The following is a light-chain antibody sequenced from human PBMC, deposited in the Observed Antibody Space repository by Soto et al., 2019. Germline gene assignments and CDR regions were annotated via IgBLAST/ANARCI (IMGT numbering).Light chain of an antibody. V-gene: IGKV3D-15*01. CDR1: RSVRSN. CDR2: AAS. J-gene: IGKJ5*01. Sequence: EIVLKQCPATVYVSXGEGATLCCRPRRSVRSNVARHRQTPGRAPRVXXYAASTTANGGPASFSGGGSATEFTRPITSLQSEDFAVYWGQQYNNWPLTFGPGTRLEIK. CDR3: QQYNNWPLT.